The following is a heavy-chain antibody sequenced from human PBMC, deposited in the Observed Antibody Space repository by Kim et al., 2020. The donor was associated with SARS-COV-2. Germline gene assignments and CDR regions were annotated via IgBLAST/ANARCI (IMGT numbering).Heavy chain of an antibody. CDR3: TTDILTAMAHPGRYYFDY. J-gene: IGHJ4*02. D-gene: IGHD5-18*01. Sequence: GGSLRLSCAASGFTFSNDWMSWVRQAPGKGLEWVGHIKSKTDGGTTDYAAPVKGIFTITRDDSKNTLYLQMNSLKTEDTAVYYCTTDILTAMAHPGRYYFDYWGQGTLVTVSS. CDR2: IKSKTDGGTT. CDR1: GFTFSNDW. V-gene: IGHV3-15*01.